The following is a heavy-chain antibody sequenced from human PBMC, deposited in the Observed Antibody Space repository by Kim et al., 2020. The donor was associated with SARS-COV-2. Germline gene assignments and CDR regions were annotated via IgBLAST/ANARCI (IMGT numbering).Heavy chain of an antibody. V-gene: IGHV1-2*02. CDR3: ARGTRFYRGPQAAAPSY. Sequence: ASVKVSCKASGYTFTGYYMHWVRQAPGQGLEWMGWINPNSGGTNYAQKFQGRVTMTRDTSISTAYMELSRLRSDDTAVYYCARGTRFYRGPQAAAPSYWGQGTLVTVSS. CDR2: INPNSGGT. J-gene: IGHJ4*02. CDR1: GYTFTGYY. D-gene: IGHD6-13*01.